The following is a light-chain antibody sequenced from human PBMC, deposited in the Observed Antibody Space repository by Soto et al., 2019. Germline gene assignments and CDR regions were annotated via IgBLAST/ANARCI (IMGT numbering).Light chain of an antibody. V-gene: IGLV1-51*01. CDR2: DNN. Sequence: QSVLTQPPSVSAAPGQKVTISCSGSSSNIGSNSVSWYQQLPGTAPKLLIYDNNKRPSGIPDRFSGSKSGTSATLGITGLQTGDEADYYRGTWDSSLSVVVIAGGTKLTVL. J-gene: IGLJ2*01. CDR1: SSNIGSNS. CDR3: GTWDSSLSVVV.